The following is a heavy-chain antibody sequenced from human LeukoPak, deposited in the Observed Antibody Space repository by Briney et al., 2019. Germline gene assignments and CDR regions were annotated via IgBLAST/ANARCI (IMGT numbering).Heavy chain of an antibody. V-gene: IGHV3-23*01. D-gene: IGHD2-2*02. CDR2: ISGSGGST. CDR1: GFTFSSYA. J-gene: IGHJ4*02. Sequence: RPGGSLRLSCAASGFTFSSYAMSWVRQAPGKGLEWVSAISGSGGSTYYADSVKGRFNISRDNSKNTLYLQMNSLRAEDTAVYYCASLVRGYCSSTSCYTRLHTSEDYWGQGTLVTVSS. CDR3: ASLVRGYCSSTSCYTRLHTSEDY.